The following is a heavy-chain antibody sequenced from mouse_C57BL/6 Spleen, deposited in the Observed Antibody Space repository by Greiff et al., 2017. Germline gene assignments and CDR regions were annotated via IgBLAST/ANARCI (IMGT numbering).Heavy chain of an antibody. V-gene: IGHV1-69*01. CDR1: GYTFTSYW. D-gene: IGHD2-1*01. J-gene: IGHJ2*01. CDR2: IDPSDSYT. Sequence: QVQLQQSGAELVMPGASVKLSCKASGYTFTSYWMHWVKQRPGQGLEWIGEIDPSDSYTNYNQKFKGKSTLTVDKSSSTAYMQLSRLTSEDSAVXYCARTRSTMYSIDYWGQGTTLTVSS. CDR3: ARTRSTMYSIDY.